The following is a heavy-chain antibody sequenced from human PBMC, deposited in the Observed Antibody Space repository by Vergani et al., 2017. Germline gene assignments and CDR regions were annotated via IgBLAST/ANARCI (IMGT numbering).Heavy chain of an antibody. Sequence: QAQLQESCPGLVKPSETLSLTCHVFGVSVTDYNCNLIRQAPGKGLEWIGSLSTTGGATHAGHNPSLKSRVSISVDTSKSQFSLRLTSVTAADSAIYYCAGDTHSWQRADRWGQGLLVSVSS. CDR1: GVSVTDYN. CDR3: AGDTHSWQRADR. CDR2: LSTTGGA. D-gene: IGHD6-13*01. J-gene: IGHJ5*02. V-gene: IGHV4-59*02.